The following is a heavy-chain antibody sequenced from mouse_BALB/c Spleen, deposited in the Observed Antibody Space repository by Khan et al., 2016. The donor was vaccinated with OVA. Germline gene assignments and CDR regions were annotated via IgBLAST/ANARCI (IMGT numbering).Heavy chain of an antibody. J-gene: IGHJ2*01. CDR3: TRDRIDY. V-gene: IGHV1-7*01. CDR2: INPTSGYT. Sequence: QVQLKESGAELAKPGASVKMSCKASGYTFTTYWMHWVKQRPGQGLEWIGYINPTSGYTDYTEKFKDRATLSADKSSSTAYMLLSSLTSEDSAVYYCTRDRIDYWGQGTTLTVSS. CDR1: GYTFTTYW.